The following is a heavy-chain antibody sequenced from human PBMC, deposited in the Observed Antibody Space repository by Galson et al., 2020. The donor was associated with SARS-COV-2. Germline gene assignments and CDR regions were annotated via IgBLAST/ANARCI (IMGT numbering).Heavy chain of an antibody. J-gene: IGHJ3*01. D-gene: IGHD4-17*01. V-gene: IGHV3-66*02. Sequence: GGSLRLSCAASGFTLMDYHMTWVRQPPGQGLEWVSLMYSGGNTFYTSSVKGRFTLTRDNSKNTLYLQMTGLRSEDTAIYYCAKDYGGKDNAYDVWGQGTVVTVSP. CDR1: GFTLMDYH. CDR2: MYSGGNT. CDR3: AKDYGGKDNAYDV.